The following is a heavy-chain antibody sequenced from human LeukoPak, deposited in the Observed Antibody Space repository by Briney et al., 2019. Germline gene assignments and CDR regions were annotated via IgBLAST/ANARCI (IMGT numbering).Heavy chain of an antibody. D-gene: IGHD6-19*01. Sequence: ASAKVSSKASGYTFTGFYMHGVRRAPGQRVEWLGGINPDSGGKNYAQKFQGRVTMTRDTSINTAYLEPSRLRSDDTAVYYCARESAVANLDYWGQGTLVTVSS. CDR2: INPDSGGK. CDR3: ARESAVANLDY. V-gene: IGHV1-2*02. CDR1: GYTFTGFY. J-gene: IGHJ4*02.